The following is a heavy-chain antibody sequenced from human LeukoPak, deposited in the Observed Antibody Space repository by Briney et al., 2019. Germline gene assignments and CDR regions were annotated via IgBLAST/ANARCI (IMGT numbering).Heavy chain of an antibody. CDR2: INPNSGGT. D-gene: IGHD1-26*01. CDR1: GYTFTGYY. J-gene: IGHJ3*01. CDR3: ARDYTGSSMPDF. V-gene: IGHV1-2*02. Sequence: GASVKVSCTASGYTFTGYYMHWVRQAPGQGLEWVGWINPNSGGTNYAQKLQGRVTMTRDTPISTAYMELSRLTSDDTAVCYCARDYTGSSMPDFWGQGIKVTVSS.